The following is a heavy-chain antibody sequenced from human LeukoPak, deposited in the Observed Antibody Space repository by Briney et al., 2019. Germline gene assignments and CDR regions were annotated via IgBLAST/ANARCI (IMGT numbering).Heavy chain of an antibody. V-gene: IGHV1-8*03. J-gene: IGHJ6*03. Sequence: ASVKVSCKASGYTFTSYDINWVRQATGQGLEWMGWMNPNSGNTGYAQKFQGRVTITRNTSISTAYMELSSLRSEDTAVYYCARGFHVLVPAAKNNYYYYMDVWGKGTTVTVSS. CDR2: MNPNSGNT. D-gene: IGHD2-2*01. CDR3: ARGFHVLVPAAKNNYYYYMDV. CDR1: GYTFTSYD.